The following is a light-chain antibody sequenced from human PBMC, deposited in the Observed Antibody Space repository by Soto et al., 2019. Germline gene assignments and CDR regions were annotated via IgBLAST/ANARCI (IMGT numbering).Light chain of an antibody. V-gene: IGLV8-61*01. CDR3: VLYMGSGISV. Sequence: QTVVTQEPPFSVSPGGTVTLTCGLSSGSVSTNYYPSWYQQTPGQAPRTLIYSTNTRSSGVPDRFSGSILGNKAALTITGAQADDESDYYCVLYMGSGISVFGGGTKLTVL. CDR2: STN. J-gene: IGLJ3*02. CDR1: SGSVSTNYY.